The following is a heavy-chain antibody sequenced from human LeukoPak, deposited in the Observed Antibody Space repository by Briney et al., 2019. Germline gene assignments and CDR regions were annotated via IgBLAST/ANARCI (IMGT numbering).Heavy chain of an antibody. J-gene: IGHJ4*02. Sequence: GGSLSLSCAASGFTFSNYAMNWAREAPGKGLEGVSGLSASGCSTYYAHSVKARLTIPRHNSKNTLSLQMNSLKAEDAPVLFCAKVKWELKRGFDYWGRGTLVSVCS. D-gene: IGHD1-26*01. CDR3: AKVKWELKRGFDY. CDR1: GFTFSNYA. CDR2: LSASGCST. V-gene: IGHV3-23*01.